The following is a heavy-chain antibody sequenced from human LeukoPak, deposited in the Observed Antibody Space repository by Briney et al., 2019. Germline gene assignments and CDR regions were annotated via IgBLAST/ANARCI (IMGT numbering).Heavy chain of an antibody. CDR1: GFTFSSYS. D-gene: IGHD2-2*01. V-gene: IGHV3-21*01. J-gene: IGHJ4*02. CDR3: ARYRYNEGYCSSTSCPPDY. CDR2: ISSSSSYK. Sequence: GGSLRLSCAASGFTFSSYSMNWVRQAPGKGLEWVSSISSSSSYKYYADSVKGRFTISRDNAKNSLYLQMNSLRAEDTAVYYCARYRYNEGYCSSTSCPPDYWGQGTLVTVSS.